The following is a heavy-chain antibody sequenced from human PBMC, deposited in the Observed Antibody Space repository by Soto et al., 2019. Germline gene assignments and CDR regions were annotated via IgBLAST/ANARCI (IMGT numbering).Heavy chain of an antibody. V-gene: IGHV4-30-4*01. J-gene: IGHJ4*02. CDR3: AGVQSRDGYNF. D-gene: IGHD5-12*01. CDR2: IYYRGST. CDR1: GGSISSGDYY. Sequence: QVPLQESGPGLVKPSQTLSLTCTVSGGSISSGDYYWRWIRQPPGKGLEWIGYIYYRGSTSYHPSLRSRVTTEVTTTKNQFPLKLSLGTAADSAVYYCAGVQSRDGYNFWGQGTLVSACS.